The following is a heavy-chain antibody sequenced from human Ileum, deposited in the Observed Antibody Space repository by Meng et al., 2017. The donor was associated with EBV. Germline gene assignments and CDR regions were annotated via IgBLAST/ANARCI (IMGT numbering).Heavy chain of an antibody. Sequence: QGHLVESGGGVVQPGSVLSPSCTASGFTFNTHAMHWVRQAPGGGLEWVAVIWYDGSNDHYADSVRGRFTISRDNSKNTLYLQMNSLGAEDTAVYYCAREGMASTGARGWIGPWGQGTLVTVSS. CDR2: IWYDGSND. CDR3: AREGMASTGARGWIGP. J-gene: IGHJ5*02. CDR1: GFTFNTHA. D-gene: IGHD6-13*01. V-gene: IGHV3-33*01.